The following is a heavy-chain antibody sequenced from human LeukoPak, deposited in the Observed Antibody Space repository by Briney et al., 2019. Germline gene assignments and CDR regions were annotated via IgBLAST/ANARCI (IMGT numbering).Heavy chain of an antibody. V-gene: IGHV4-59*01. CDR2: ISYSGSI. CDR3: ARYSYSGSDAFDI. Sequence: SETLSLTCIVSGGPISSYYWSWIRQPPGKGLEWIGYISYSGSINYNPSLKSRVTISVDTSKNQFSLKLSSMTAADTAVYYCARYSYSGSDAFDIWGQGTMVTVSS. CDR1: GGPISSYY. D-gene: IGHD1-26*01. J-gene: IGHJ3*02.